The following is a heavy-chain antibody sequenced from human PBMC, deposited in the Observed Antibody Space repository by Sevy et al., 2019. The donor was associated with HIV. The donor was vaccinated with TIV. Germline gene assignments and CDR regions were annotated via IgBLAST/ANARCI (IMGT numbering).Heavy chain of an antibody. Sequence: SETLSLTCTVSGASISGYYWSWIRQPPGKGLEWIGYIFYSGSTHYSPSLKSRVTISVDTSKNQFSLRLSSMTAADTAVYYCARASPNYYYGMDVWGQGTTVTVSS. CDR3: ARASPNYYYGMDV. J-gene: IGHJ6*02. CDR2: IFYSGST. V-gene: IGHV4-59*01. CDR1: GASISGYY.